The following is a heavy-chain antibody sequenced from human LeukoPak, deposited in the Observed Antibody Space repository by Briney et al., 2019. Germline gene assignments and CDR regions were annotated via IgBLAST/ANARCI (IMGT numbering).Heavy chain of an antibody. V-gene: IGHV3-23*01. CDR3: AKWGDYDILTGYYDSDY. D-gene: IGHD3-9*01. CDR1: GFIFSNYA. CDR2: IGGRDGGT. J-gene: IGHJ4*02. Sequence: GGSLRLSCAASGFIFSNYAMSWVRQAPGKGLEWVSAIGGRDGGTYYADSVKGRLTVSRDDPKNTLYLQMNTLRAEDTAVYYCAKWGDYDILTGYYDSDYWGQGTLVTVSS.